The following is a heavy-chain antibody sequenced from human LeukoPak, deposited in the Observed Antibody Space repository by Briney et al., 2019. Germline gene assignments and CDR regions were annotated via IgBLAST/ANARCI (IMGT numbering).Heavy chain of an antibody. CDR3: ARVLVSGYFDY. CDR1: GGSIGSYY. V-gene: IGHV4-59*01. Sequence: PSETLSLACTVSGGSIGSYYWSWIRQPPGKGLEWIGYIYDSGSTNYNPSLKSRVTISVDTSKNQFSLKLSSVTAADTAVYYCARVLVSGYFDYWGQGTLVTVSS. D-gene: IGHD4/OR15-4a*01. J-gene: IGHJ4*02. CDR2: IYDSGST.